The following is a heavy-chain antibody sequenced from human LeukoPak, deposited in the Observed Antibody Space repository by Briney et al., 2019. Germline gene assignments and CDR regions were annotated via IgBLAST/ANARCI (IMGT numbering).Heavy chain of an antibody. CDR2: IYTSGST. J-gene: IGHJ6*03. CDR3: AKDQRAAGYYYYYMDV. D-gene: IGHD6-13*01. CDR1: GGSISIYY. V-gene: IGHV4-4*07. Sequence: SETLSLTCTVSGGSISIYYWSWIRQPAGKGLEWIGRIYTSGSTNYTPSLKSRVTMSVDTSKNQFSLKLSSVTAADTAVYYCAKDQRAAGYYYYYMDVWGKGTTVTVSS.